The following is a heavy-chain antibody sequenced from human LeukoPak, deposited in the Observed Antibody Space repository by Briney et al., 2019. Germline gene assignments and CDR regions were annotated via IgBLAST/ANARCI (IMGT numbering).Heavy chain of an antibody. J-gene: IGHJ4*02. D-gene: IGHD2-15*01. Sequence: GGSLRLSCAASGFIVSSNYMTWVRQAPGQGLEWLSVIYSDGTTNYADSVKGRFAISRDNSKNILYLQMNSLRAEDTAVYYCARATPPTDWGQGTLVSVSS. CDR3: ARATPPTD. CDR2: IYSDGTT. V-gene: IGHV3-66*01. CDR1: GFIVSSNY.